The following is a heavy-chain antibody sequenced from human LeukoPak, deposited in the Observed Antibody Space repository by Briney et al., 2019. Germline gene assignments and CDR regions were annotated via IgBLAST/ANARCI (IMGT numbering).Heavy chain of an antibody. D-gene: IGHD2-21*01. V-gene: IGHV3-48*01. Sequence: PGGSLRLSCAASGFTFSTYSINWVRQAPGKGLEWVSYISSSSSTIYYADSVKGRFTISRDNAKNSLYLQMKSLRAKATAGFYGGGVGVGGGRFDSWGEGTLVTVSS. J-gene: IGHJ4*02. CDR1: GFTFSTYS. CDR2: ISSSSSTI. CDR3: GGVGVGGGRFDS.